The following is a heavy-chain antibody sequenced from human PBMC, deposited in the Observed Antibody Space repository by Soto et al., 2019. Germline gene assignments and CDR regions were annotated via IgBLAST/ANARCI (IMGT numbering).Heavy chain of an antibody. CDR3: ASSSWYLFDY. Sequence: GASVKVSCKASGYSFTSYAMHWVRQAPGQRLEWMGWINGGNGDTKYSQKFQGRVTITIDTSATTVYMELNNLKSEDTAVYYCASSSWYLFDYWGQGTLVTVSS. CDR2: INGGNGDT. V-gene: IGHV1-3*01. CDR1: GYSFTSYA. J-gene: IGHJ4*02. D-gene: IGHD6-13*01.